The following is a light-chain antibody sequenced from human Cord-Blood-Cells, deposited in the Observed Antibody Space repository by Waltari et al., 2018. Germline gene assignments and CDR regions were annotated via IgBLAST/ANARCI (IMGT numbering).Light chain of an antibody. CDR1: SSDVGGYNY. CDR3: SSYTSSSRV. J-gene: IGLJ3*02. CDR2: DVS. V-gene: IGLV2-14*03. Sequence: SALTQPASVSGSPGQSITTPCTGTSSDVGGYNYVTCYQQHPRKAPTLMIYDVSNRPSGVSKRFSGTKSGNTAAMTISGLQAEDEADYYCSSYTSSSRVFGGGTKLTVL.